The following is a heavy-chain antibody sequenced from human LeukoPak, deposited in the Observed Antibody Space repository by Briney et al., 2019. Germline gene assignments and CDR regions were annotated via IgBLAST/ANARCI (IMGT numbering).Heavy chain of an antibody. CDR3: ARRPVAAEYFQH. V-gene: IGHV3-30*03. CDR1: GFSFTNYA. Sequence: GGSLRLSCTGSGFSFTNYAMHWVRQAPGVGLEWVAVISYDESKIYYADSVKGRFTISRDLSTNTLYLQMNSLTTEDTAMYFCARRPVAAEYFQHWGQGTLVTVSP. D-gene: IGHD6-25*01. J-gene: IGHJ1*01. CDR2: ISYDESKI.